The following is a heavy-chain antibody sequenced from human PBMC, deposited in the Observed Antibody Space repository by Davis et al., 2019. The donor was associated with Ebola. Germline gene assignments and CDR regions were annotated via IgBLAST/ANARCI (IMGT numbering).Heavy chain of an antibody. CDR1: GFTITGTA. CDR3: AKDIWGFAGIDV. CDR2: IGSAYKT. J-gene: IGHJ6*02. Sequence: GESLKISCRASGFTITGTAMGWVRLARGKVLEWVAVIGSAYKTHYGDSAMGRFTIYRDNSKNTVYLQMNSLRVEDSALYYCAKDIWGFAGIDVWGQGTTVTVSS. D-gene: IGHD3-16*01. V-gene: IGHV3-23*01.